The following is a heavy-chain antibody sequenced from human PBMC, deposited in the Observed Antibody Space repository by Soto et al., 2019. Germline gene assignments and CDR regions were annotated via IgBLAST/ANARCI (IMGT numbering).Heavy chain of an antibody. Sequence: LSSTCAVSGGDISGGYYSWSWIRQPPGKGLEWIGLIYNSGSTYYNSSLKSRVTISVDRSKNHFFLNLTSVTAADSAVYYCATYRKFFHIWGQGTKVTVSS. CDR2: IYNSGST. CDR3: ATYRKFFHI. J-gene: IGHJ6*02. CDR1: GGDISGGYYS. D-gene: IGHD3-3*01. V-gene: IGHV4-30-2*01.